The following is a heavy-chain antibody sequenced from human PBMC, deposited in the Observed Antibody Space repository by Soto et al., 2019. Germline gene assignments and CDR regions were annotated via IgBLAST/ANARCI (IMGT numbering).Heavy chain of an antibody. CDR1: GGAVPSGSYY. V-gene: IGHV4-61*01. CDR3: ARGRRSLTGEEQKWAAFDI. Sequence: SETLSLTCTVSGGAVPSGSYYWSWIRQPPGRGLGGIWNIYYSGSTNYNPSLKRRVTISVDTSKNQFSLKLSSVTAADTAVYYCARGRRSLTGEEQKWAAFDIWGQGTMVTVSS. CDR2: IYYSGST. D-gene: IGHD7-27*01. J-gene: IGHJ3*02.